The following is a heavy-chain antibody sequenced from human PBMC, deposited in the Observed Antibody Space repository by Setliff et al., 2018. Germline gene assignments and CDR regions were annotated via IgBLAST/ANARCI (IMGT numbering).Heavy chain of an antibody. CDR3: AKDVVGYSSTWPKRDYFDS. D-gene: IGHD6-13*01. CDR1: GFTFNTYA. V-gene: IGHV3-23*01. J-gene: IGHJ4*02. Sequence: PGGSLRLSCAASGFTFNTYAMSWVRQPPGKGLEWVSSISDTAIGIYYTGSVRGRFTISRDNSKKILFLQMNSLRVEDTAIYYCAKDVVGYSSTWPKRDYFDSWGQGTRVTVSS. CDR2: ISDTAIGI.